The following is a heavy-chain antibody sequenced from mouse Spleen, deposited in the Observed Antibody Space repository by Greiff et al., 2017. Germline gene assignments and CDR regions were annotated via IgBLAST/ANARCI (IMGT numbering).Heavy chain of an antibody. CDR2: IWRGGST. D-gene: IGHD1-1*01. V-gene: IGHV2-5-1*01. Sequence: VQLVESGPSLVQPSQSLSITCTVSGFSLTRYGVHWVRPSPGKGLEWLGVIWRGGSTDYNAAFMSRLSITKDNSKSQVFFKMNSLQADDTAIYYCAKRGDYDYAMDYWGQGTSVTVSS. CDR1: GFSLTRYG. J-gene: IGHJ4*01. CDR3: AKRGDYDYAMDY.